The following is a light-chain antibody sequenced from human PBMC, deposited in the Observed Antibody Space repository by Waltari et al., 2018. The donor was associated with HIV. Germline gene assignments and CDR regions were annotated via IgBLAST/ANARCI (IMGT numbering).Light chain of an antibody. V-gene: IGLV2-8*01. CDR1: SSEVGGYNY. Sequence: QSALTQPPSASGSPGQSVTISCTGTSSEVGGYNYVSWYQQHPRKAPKLMIYEVSKRASGVPDRFSVSKSGDTASLTVSGLQAEDEADYYCSSYAGSDNFVVFGGGTKLTVL. CDR2: EVS. CDR3: SSYAGSDNFVV. J-gene: IGLJ2*01.